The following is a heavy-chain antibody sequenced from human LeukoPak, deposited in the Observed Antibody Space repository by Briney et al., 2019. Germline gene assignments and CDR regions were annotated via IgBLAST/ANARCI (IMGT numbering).Heavy chain of an antibody. CDR3: ARLPYYYGSGYSYGMDV. D-gene: IGHD3-10*01. J-gene: IGHJ6*02. CDR2: INHSGST. Sequence: SETLSLTCAVYGGSFSGYYWSWIRQPPGKGLEWIGEINHSGSTNYNPSPKSRVTISVDTSKNQFSLKLSSVTAADTAVYYCARLPYYYGSGYSYGMDVWGQGTTVTVSS. CDR1: GGSFSGYY. V-gene: IGHV4-34*01.